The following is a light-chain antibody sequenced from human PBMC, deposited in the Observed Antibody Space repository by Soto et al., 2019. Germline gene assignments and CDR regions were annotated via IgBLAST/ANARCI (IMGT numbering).Light chain of an antibody. CDR1: QSISNY. CDR3: QQLSKWPFT. J-gene: IGKJ4*01. CDR2: DAS. V-gene: IGKV3-11*01. Sequence: EIVLTQSPATLSLSPGEGATLSCRASQSISNYLAWYLQKPGQPPSLLIYDASNRATGIPARISGSGSDTDFTLTISSLAPEDYAVYYCQQLSKWPFTFGGGTTVEIK.